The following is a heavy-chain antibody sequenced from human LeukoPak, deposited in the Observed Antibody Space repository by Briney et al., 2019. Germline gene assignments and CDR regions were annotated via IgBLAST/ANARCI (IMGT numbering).Heavy chain of an antibody. J-gene: IGHJ4*02. CDR2: IYHSGST. D-gene: IGHD4-17*01. Sequence: PSETLSPTCAVSGGSISSGGYSWSWIRQPPGKGLEWIGYIYHSGSTYYNPSLKSRVTISVDRSKNQFSLKLSSVTAADMAVYYCARWVTTEYYFDYWGQGTLVTVSS. CDR1: GGSISSGGYS. CDR3: ARWVTTEYYFDY. V-gene: IGHV4-30-2*01.